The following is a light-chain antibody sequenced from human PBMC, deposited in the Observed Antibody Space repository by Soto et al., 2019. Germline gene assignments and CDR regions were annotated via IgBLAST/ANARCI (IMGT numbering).Light chain of an antibody. V-gene: IGKV1-39*01. CDR1: QSVNRY. Sequence: DIQMTQSPSSLSASVGDRVTITCRASQSVNRYLNWYQQKDGKAPKLLIYSTSILESGVPSRFSASGSGTDFTLTINSLQPEDFATYYCQQSYSNPRTFGQGTRVEVK. J-gene: IGKJ1*01. CDR2: STS. CDR3: QQSYSNPRT.